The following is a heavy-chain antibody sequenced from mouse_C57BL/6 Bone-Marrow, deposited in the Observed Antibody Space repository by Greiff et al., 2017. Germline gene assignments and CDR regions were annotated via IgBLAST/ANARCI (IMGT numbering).Heavy chain of an antibody. J-gene: IGHJ3*01. V-gene: IGHV2-6*01. CDR3: ASLGRPFAY. CDR1: GFSLTSYG. CDR2: IWGVGST. Sequence: VKLMESGPGLVAPSQSLSIPCTVSGFSLTSYGVDWVRQSPGKGLEWLGVIWGVGSTNYNSALKSRLSISKDNSKSQVFLKMNSLQTDDTAMYYCASLGRPFAYWGQGTLVTVSA. D-gene: IGHD4-1*01.